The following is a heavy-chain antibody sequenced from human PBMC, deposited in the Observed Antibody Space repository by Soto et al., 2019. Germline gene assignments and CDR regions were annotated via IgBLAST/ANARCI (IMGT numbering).Heavy chain of an antibody. CDR1: GYTFTSYA. V-gene: IGHV1-3*01. D-gene: IGHD3-3*01. CDR2: INAGNGNT. J-gene: IGHJ4*02. Sequence: ASVKVSCKASGYTFTSYAMHRVRQAPGQRLEWMGWINAGNGNTKYSQKFQGRVTITRDTSASTAYMELSSLRSEDTAVYYCARDLDIFGVVIIGYWGQGNLVTVS. CDR3: ARDLDIFGVVIIGY.